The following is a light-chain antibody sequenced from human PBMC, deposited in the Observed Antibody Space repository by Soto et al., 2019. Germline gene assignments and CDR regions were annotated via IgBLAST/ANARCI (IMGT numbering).Light chain of an antibody. CDR2: AVS. Sequence: DIQMAQSPSSVSASVGDRVTIMCRARQDIGNWLAWYQQKPGEAPRLLIYAVSVLHSGVPPRFSGRGSGTNFTLTINSLQPEDSATYFCQEGDAFATFGPGTKVDLK. CDR3: QEGDAFAT. V-gene: IGKV1-12*01. J-gene: IGKJ3*01. CDR1: QDIGNW.